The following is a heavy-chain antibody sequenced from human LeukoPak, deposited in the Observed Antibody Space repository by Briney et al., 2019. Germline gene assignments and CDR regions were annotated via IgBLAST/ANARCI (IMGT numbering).Heavy chain of an antibody. J-gene: IGHJ3*02. CDR3: ARERGTLAVAGDAVDI. V-gene: IGHV1-2*02. Sequence: ASVKDSCKSSGYTFTGYDMHWVRQAPGEGLEWMGWINPNSGGTKYAQKFQGRVTMTRDTSINTAYMEVRRLTSDDTAVYYCARERGTLAVAGDAVDIWGQGTMVTVSS. CDR2: INPNSGGT. D-gene: IGHD6-19*01. CDR1: GYTFTGYD.